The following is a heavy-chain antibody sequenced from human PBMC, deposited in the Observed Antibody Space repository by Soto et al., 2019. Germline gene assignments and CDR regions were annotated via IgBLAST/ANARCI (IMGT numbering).Heavy chain of an antibody. CDR3: ARHRRSSGIKVYFDY. CDR1: GGSISSSSYY. V-gene: IGHV4-39*01. J-gene: IGHJ4*02. Sequence: QLQLQESGPGLVKPSETLSLTCTVSGGSISSSSYYWGWIRQPPGKGLEWIGSIYYSGSTYYNPSLKSRVTISVDTSKNQFSLKLSSVTAADTAVYYCARHRRSSGIKVYFDYWGQGTLVTVSS. D-gene: IGHD6-13*01. CDR2: IYYSGST.